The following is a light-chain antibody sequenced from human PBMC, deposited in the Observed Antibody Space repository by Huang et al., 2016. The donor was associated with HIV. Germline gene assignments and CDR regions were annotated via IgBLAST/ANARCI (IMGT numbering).Light chain of an antibody. J-gene: IGKJ1*01. CDR3: QQYNNWPRT. Sequence: EIVMTQSPATLSVPPGERATLSCRASQSVSSNLAWYQQKPGQAPRLLIYGASTRATGIPARFSGRGSGTEFTLTISSLQSEDFAVYYCQQYNNWPRTFGQGTKVEIK. CDR2: GAS. V-gene: IGKV3-15*01. CDR1: QSVSSN.